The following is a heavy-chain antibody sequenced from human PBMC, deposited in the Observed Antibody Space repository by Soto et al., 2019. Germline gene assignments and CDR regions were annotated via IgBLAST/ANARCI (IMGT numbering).Heavy chain of an antibody. V-gene: IGHV5-51*01. CDR3: ARSQRYSGSYIDY. CDR1: GYRFTNYW. D-gene: IGHD1-26*01. J-gene: IGHJ4*02. CDR2: IYPGDSEI. Sequence: GESLKISCKVSGYRFTNYWIGWVRQMPGKGLEWMAIIYPGDSEIRYSPSFQGQVTISADKSISTAYLQWSSLKASDTAIYYCARSQRYSGSYIDYWGLGTLVTVSS.